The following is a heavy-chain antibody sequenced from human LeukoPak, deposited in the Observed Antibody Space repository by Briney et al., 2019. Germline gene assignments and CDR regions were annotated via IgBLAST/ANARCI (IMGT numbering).Heavy chain of an antibody. J-gene: IGHJ5*02. CDR1: GGSISSGGYY. CDR3: ARGSPLIVVVPAVTPHLDP. Sequence: PSQTLSLTCTVSGGSISSGGYYWSWIRQHPGKGLEWIGYIYYSGSTYYNPSLKSRVTISVDTSKNQFSLKLSSVTAADTAVYYCARGSPLIVVVPAVTPHLDPWGQGTLVTVSS. CDR2: IYYSGST. V-gene: IGHV4-31*03. D-gene: IGHD2-2*01.